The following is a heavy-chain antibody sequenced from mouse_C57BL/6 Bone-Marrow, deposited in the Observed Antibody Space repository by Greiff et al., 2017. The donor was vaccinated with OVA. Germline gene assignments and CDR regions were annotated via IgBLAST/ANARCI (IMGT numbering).Heavy chain of an antibody. Sequence: EVKLQESGPGLVKPSQSLSLTCSVTGYSITSGYYWNWIRQFPGNKLEWMGYISYDGSNNYNPSLKNRISITRDTSKNQFFLKLNSVTTEDTATYYCARDSSGYVDYYAMDYWGQGTSVTVSS. CDR1: GYSITSGYY. V-gene: IGHV3-6*01. CDR3: ARDSSGYVDYYAMDY. CDR2: ISYDGSN. D-gene: IGHD3-2*02. J-gene: IGHJ4*01.